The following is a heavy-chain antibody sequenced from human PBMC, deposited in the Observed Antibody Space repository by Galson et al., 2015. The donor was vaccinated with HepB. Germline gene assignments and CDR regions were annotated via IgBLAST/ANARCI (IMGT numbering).Heavy chain of an antibody. CDR2: IYYSGST. V-gene: IGHV4-31*03. CDR3: ARERVGSGMSY. D-gene: IGHD2-15*01. CDR1: GGSISSGGYY. J-gene: IGHJ4*02. Sequence: TLSLTCTVSGGSISSGGYYWSWIRQHPGKGLEWIGYIYYSGSTYYNPSLKSRVTISVDTSKNQFSLKLSSVTAADTAVYYCARERVGSGMSYWGQGTLVTVSS.